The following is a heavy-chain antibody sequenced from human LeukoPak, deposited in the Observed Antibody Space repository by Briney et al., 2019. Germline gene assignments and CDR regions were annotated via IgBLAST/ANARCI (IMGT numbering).Heavy chain of an antibody. CDR2: ISSPGTTI. Sequence: GGSLRLSCAASGFTFSSFEMSWVRQAPGKGQEWVSYISSPGTTIYYADSVKGRFTISRNNAKNSLYLQMNSLRAEDTAVYYCARVRQQLFDYWGQGTLVPVSS. CDR3: ARVRQQLFDY. CDR1: GFTFSSFE. D-gene: IGHD6-13*01. J-gene: IGHJ4*02. V-gene: IGHV3-48*03.